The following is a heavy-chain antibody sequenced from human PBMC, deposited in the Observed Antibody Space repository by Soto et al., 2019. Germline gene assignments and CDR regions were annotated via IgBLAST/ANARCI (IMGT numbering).Heavy chain of an antibody. CDR3: ARWDIVVVPAAAYYYYYGMDV. CDR2: IDPSDSYT. CDR1: GYSFTSYW. D-gene: IGHD2-2*01. Sequence: GESLKISWKGSGYSFTSYWISWVRQMPGKGLEWMGRIDPSDSYTNYSPSFQGHVTISADKSISTAYLQWSSLKASDTAMYYCARWDIVVVPAAAYYYYYGMDVWGQGTTVTVSS. J-gene: IGHJ6*02. V-gene: IGHV5-10-1*01.